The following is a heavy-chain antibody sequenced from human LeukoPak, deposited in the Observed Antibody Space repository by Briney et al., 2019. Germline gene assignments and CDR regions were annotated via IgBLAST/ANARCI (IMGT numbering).Heavy chain of an antibody. D-gene: IGHD6-13*01. Sequence: SETLSLTCTVSGGSISSYYWSWIRQPAVKGLEWIGRIYTSGSTNYNPSLKSRVTMSVETSKNQFSLKLSSVTAADPAVYYCAGWGIAAAGPVYWGQGTLVTVSS. CDR3: AGWGIAAAGPVY. V-gene: IGHV4-4*07. CDR2: IYTSGST. J-gene: IGHJ4*02. CDR1: GGSISSYY.